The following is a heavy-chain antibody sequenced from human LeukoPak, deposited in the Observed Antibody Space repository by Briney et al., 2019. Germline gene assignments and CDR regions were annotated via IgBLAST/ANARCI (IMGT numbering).Heavy chain of an antibody. CDR2: ISSSSSYI. Sequence: PGGSLRLSCAASGFTFSSYSMNWVRQAPGKGLEWVSSISSSSSYIYYADSVKGRFTISRDNAKDSLYLQMNSLRAEDTAVYYCARSRRWGTPEGDWGQGTLVTVSS. J-gene: IGHJ4*02. CDR1: GFTFSSYS. CDR3: ARSRRWGTPEGD. D-gene: IGHD3-16*01. V-gene: IGHV3-21*01.